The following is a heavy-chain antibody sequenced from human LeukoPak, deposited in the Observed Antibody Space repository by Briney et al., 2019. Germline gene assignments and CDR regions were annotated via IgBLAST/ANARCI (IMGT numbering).Heavy chain of an antibody. V-gene: IGHV3-74*01. CDR3: ALRRGYSYGLDV. J-gene: IGHJ6*02. D-gene: IGHD5-18*01. Sequence: PGGSLRLSCAASGFTFSSYWMHWVRQAPGKGLVCVSRSNSDGSSTSYADSVKGRFTISRDNAKNTLYVQMNSLRAEDTAVYYCALRRGYSYGLDVWGQGTTVTVSS. CDR2: SNSDGSST. CDR1: GFTFSSYW.